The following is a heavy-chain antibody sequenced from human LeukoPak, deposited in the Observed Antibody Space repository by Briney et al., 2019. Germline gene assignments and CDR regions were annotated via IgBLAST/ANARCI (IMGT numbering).Heavy chain of an antibody. D-gene: IGHD3-22*01. J-gene: IGHJ4*02. CDR2: INHSGST. Sequence: PSETLSPTCAVYGGSFSGYYWSWIRQPPGKGLEWIGEINHSGSTNYNPSLKSRVTISVDTSKNQFSLKLSSVTAADTAVYYCARHDSSGYEYYFDYWGQGTLVTVSS. CDR1: GGSFSGYY. V-gene: IGHV4-34*01. CDR3: ARHDSSGYEYYFDY.